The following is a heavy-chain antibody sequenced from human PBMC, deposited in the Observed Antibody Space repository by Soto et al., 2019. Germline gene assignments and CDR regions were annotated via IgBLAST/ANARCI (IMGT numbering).Heavy chain of an antibody. D-gene: IGHD5-18*01. CDR3: ARRDGGYSYGVDY. V-gene: IGHV1-46*01. CDR1: GYTFTNYY. J-gene: IGHJ4*02. CDR2: INPSGGGT. Sequence: VASVKVSCKASGYTFTNYYMHWVRQAPGQGLEWMGIINPSGGGTSYAQKFQGRVTMTRDTSTTTVYMELSSLRSEDTAVYYCARRDGGYSYGVDYWGQGTLVTVSS.